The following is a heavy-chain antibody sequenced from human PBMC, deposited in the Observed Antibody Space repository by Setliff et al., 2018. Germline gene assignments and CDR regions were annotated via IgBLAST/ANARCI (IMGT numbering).Heavy chain of an antibody. J-gene: IGHJ4*02. V-gene: IGHV4-38-2*01. CDR2: IHHRGST. Sequence: PSETLSLTCAVYGGSFSGYYWGWIRQPPGKGLEWIGSIHHRGSTYYNPSLKSRVTTLVDTSKNHFSLKLSSVTAADTAVYYCARQTGEQLVDYWGQGTLVTVSS. CDR3: ARQTGEQLVDY. CDR1: GGSFSGYY. D-gene: IGHD6-6*01.